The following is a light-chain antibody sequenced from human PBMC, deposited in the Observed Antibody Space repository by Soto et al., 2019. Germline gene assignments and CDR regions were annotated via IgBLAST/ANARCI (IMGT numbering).Light chain of an antibody. V-gene: IGLV4-69*01. CDR1: SGHSSYA. CDR2: LNSDGSH. Sequence: QPVLTQSPSASASLGASVKLTCTLSSGHSSYAIAWHQQQPEKGPRYLMNLNSDGSHSKGDGIPDRFSGSSSGAERYLTISILQYEDDADYYCKTWGTGIVVFGGGTQLTVL. CDR3: KTWGTGIVV. J-gene: IGLJ2*01.